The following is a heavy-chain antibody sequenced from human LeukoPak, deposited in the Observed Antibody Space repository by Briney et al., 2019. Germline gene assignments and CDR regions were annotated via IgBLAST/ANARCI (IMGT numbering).Heavy chain of an antibody. CDR3: AGPNYDILTGYDDAFDI. CDR2: INWNGGST. J-gene: IGHJ3*02. V-gene: IGHV3-20*04. D-gene: IGHD3-9*01. CDR1: GFTFDDYG. Sequence: GGSLRLSCAASGFTFDDYGMSWVRQAPGKGLEWVSGINWNGGSTGYADSVKGRFTISRDNAKNSLYLQMNSLRAEDTAVYYCAGPNYDILTGYDDAFDIWGQGTMVTVSS.